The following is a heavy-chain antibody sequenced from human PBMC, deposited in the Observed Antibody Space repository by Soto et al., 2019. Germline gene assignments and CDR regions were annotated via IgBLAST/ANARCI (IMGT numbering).Heavy chain of an antibody. CDR2: IRSKAYGRTT. Sequence: PGGSLRLSCTASGFTFGDYGMSWFRQAPGKGLEWVGFIRSKAYGRTTESAASVKGRFTISRDDSKSIAYLQMNSLKTEDTAVYYCTTEGTEYCSGGSFYPLDLWGQGNLLTVSS. D-gene: IGHD2-15*01. J-gene: IGHJ4*02. CDR1: GFTFGDYG. V-gene: IGHV3-49*03. CDR3: TTEGTEYCSGGSFYPLDL.